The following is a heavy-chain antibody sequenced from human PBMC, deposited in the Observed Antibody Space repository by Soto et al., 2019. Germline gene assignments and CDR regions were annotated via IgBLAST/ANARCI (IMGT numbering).Heavy chain of an antibody. J-gene: IGHJ4*02. Sequence: EVQLVESGGGLVQPGGSRGLSCAAPGFTFGTYAMHGVAHPPGKGLEWVSGIGAAGDTYYPGSVKGRFTISRENAKNSLYLQMNSLRAGDTAVYYCAAGGVTSVAQFDYWGQGTLVTVSS. D-gene: IGHD3-16*01. CDR2: IGAAGDT. V-gene: IGHV3-13*01. CDR1: GFTFGTYA. CDR3: AAGGVTSVAQFDY.